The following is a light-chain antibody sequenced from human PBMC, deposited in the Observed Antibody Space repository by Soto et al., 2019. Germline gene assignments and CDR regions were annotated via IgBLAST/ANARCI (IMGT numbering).Light chain of an antibody. Sequence: EIVLTQSPGTLSLSTGERATLSCRASQTVPSSCLAWYQQRPGQAPRLLIYDASSRATGIPDRFSGSESGTDFTLTISSLEPEDFAVYYCHQYPWSPLTFGQGTRLEIK. J-gene: IGKJ5*01. CDR2: DAS. CDR1: QTVPSSC. CDR3: HQYPWSPLT. V-gene: IGKV3-20*01.